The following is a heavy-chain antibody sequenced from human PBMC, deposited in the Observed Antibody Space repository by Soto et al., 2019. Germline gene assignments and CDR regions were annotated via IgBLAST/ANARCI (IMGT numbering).Heavy chain of an antibody. D-gene: IGHD3-22*01. J-gene: IGHJ4*02. Sequence: ASVKVSCKASGYTFTNYGISWVRQAPGQGLEWMGWISGYNGNTNYAQNLQGRVTMTTDTSTSTAYMELRSLRSDDTAVYHCARDVTRNYYDNSGYYYFDYWGQGTLVTVSS. CDR1: GYTFTNYG. V-gene: IGHV1-18*01. CDR2: ISGYNGNT. CDR3: ARDVTRNYYDNSGYYYFDY.